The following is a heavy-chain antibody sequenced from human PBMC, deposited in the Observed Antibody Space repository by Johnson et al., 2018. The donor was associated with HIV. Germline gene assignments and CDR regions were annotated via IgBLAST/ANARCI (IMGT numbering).Heavy chain of an antibody. V-gene: IGHV3-30*02. J-gene: IGHJ3*02. CDR2: IRYDGSNT. CDR3: AKDAHLAVAVPYAFDI. Sequence: QVQLVESGGGLVQPGGSLRVSCAASGFTFSSYGMHWVRQAPGKGLEWVAFIRYDGSNTYYADSVKCRFTISRDNSKNTLYLQMNSLRAEDTAVYYCAKDAHLAVAVPYAFDIWGQGTMVTVSS. D-gene: IGHD6-19*01. CDR1: GFTFSSYG.